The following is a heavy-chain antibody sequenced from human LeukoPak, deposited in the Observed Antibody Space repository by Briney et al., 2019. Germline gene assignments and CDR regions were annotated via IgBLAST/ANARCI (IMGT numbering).Heavy chain of an antibody. J-gene: IGHJ4*02. V-gene: IGHV3-9*01. CDR2: ISWNSGSI. CDR3: ARGPTPPYYYDSSGYYFCY. D-gene: IGHD3-22*01. CDR1: GFTFDDYA. Sequence: PGGSLRLSCAASGFTFDDYAMHWVRQAPGKGLEWVSGISWNSGSIGYADSVKGRFTISRDNAKNSLYLQMNSLRAEDTAVYYCARGPTPPYYYDSSGYYFCYWGQGTLVTVSS.